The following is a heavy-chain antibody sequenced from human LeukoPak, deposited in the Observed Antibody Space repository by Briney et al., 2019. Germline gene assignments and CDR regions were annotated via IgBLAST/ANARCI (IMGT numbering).Heavy chain of an antibody. D-gene: IGHD3-22*01. CDR2: IYYGENT. CDR1: GGSISSDPYY. CDR3: ARRDDSSGYHKIFDY. J-gene: IGHJ4*02. V-gene: IGHV4-39*01. Sequence: SETLSLTCTVSGGSISSDPYYWGWIRQPPGKGLEWIGNIYYGENTYYNPSLKSRVTISIDTSKNQFYLKLSSLTAADTAVYYCARRDDSSGYHKIFDYWGPGTLVTVSS.